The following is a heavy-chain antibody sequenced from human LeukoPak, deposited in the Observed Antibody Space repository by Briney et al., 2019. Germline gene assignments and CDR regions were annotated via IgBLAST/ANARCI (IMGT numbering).Heavy chain of an antibody. D-gene: IGHD6-13*01. J-gene: IGHJ3*02. CDR1: GFTFSSYA. CDR3: AKDQDFVESRIAAADPDAFDI. CDR2: ISGSGGST. Sequence: QPGGSLRLSCAASGFTFSSYAMSWVRQAPGKGLEWVSAISGSGGSTYCADSVKGRFTISRDNSKNTLYLQMNSLRAEDTAVYYCAKDQDFVESRIAAADPDAFDIWGQGTMVTVSS. V-gene: IGHV3-23*01.